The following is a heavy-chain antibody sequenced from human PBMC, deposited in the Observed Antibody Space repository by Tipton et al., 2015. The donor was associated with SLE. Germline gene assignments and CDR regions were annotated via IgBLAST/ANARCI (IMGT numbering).Heavy chain of an antibody. CDR1: GSSISSHY. CDR3: ARGSVVADDY. CDR2: IFYGRDT. Sequence: TLSLTCTVSGSSISSHYWNWIRQTPGEGLEWIGYIFYGRDTNYNPSLKSRVTISIEASKNQLSLTLKYVTAADTAVYYCARGSVVADDYWGQGTLFTVSS. V-gene: IGHV4-59*11. J-gene: IGHJ4*02. D-gene: IGHD2-15*01.